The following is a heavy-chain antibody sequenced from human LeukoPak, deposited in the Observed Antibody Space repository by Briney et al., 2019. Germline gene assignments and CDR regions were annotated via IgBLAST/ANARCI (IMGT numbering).Heavy chain of an antibody. Sequence: GASVKVSCKASGYTFTSYGISWVRQAPGQGLEWMGWISGYNGNTNYAQKFQGRVTMTTDTSTGTAYMELRSLRSDDTAVYYCARVLRVAPYYFDYWGQGTLVTVSS. J-gene: IGHJ4*02. V-gene: IGHV1-18*01. CDR1: GYTFTSYG. D-gene: IGHD3-10*01. CDR3: ARVLRVAPYYFDY. CDR2: ISGYNGNT.